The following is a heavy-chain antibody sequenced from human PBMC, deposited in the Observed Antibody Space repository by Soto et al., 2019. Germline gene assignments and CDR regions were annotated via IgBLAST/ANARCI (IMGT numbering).Heavy chain of an antibody. D-gene: IGHD5-12*01. CDR2: INAGNGNT. V-gene: IGHV1-3*01. CDR3: ARTRLYSGYGEDY. Sequence: QVQLVQSGAEVKKPGASVKVSCKASGYTFTSYAMHWVRQAPGQRLEWLGWINAGNGNTKYSQKFQGRVTITRDTSASTAYMELSSLRSEDTAVYYCARTRLYSGYGEDYWGQGTLVTVSS. CDR1: GYTFTSYA. J-gene: IGHJ4*02.